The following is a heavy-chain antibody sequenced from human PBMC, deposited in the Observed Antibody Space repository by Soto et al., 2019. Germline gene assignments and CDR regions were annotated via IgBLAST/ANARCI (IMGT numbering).Heavy chain of an antibody. V-gene: IGHV3-30-3*01. CDR1: GFTFSSYA. D-gene: IGHD3-16*02. CDR3: ARGRQYRLGEDYFDY. CDR2: ISYDGSNK. Sequence: QVQLVESGGGVVQPGRSLRLSCAASGFTFSSYAMHWVRQAPGKGLEWVAVISYDGSNKYYADSVKGRFTISRDNSKNTLYLQMNSLRAEDKAVYYCARGRQYRLGEDYFDYWGQGTLVTVSS. J-gene: IGHJ4*02.